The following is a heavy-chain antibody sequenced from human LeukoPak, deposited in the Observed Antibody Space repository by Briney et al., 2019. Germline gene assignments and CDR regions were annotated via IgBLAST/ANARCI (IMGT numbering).Heavy chain of an antibody. CDR1: GGSISSYY. Sequence: SETLSLTCTVSGGSISSYYWSWIRQPPGKGLEWIGYIYYSGSTNYNPSLKSRVTISVDTSKNQFSLKLSSVTAADTAVYYCARATLRGDPFDFWGQGLQVTVSS. CDR3: ARATLRGDPFDF. D-gene: IGHD2-21*02. J-gene: IGHJ4*02. CDR2: IYYSGST. V-gene: IGHV4-59*01.